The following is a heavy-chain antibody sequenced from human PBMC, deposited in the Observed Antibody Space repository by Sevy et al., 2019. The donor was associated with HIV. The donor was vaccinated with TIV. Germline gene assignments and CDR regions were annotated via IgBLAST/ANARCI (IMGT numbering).Heavy chain of an antibody. Sequence: ASVKVSCKVSGYSLTDLSMHWGRQAPGIGLEWMGRFDPEDGETIYAQKFQGRVTMTEDTSRDTAYMELSSLRSEDTAMYYCATTREYYSDNSGYIDYWGQGTLVTVSS. CDR2: FDPEDGET. J-gene: IGHJ4*02. V-gene: IGHV1-24*01. CDR1: GYSLTDLS. D-gene: IGHD3-22*01. CDR3: ATTREYYSDNSGYIDY.